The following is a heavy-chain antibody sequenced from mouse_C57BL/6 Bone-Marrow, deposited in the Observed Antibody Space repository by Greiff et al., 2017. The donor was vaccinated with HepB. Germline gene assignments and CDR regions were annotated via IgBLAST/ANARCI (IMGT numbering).Heavy chain of an antibody. Sequence: EVMLVESGGGLVQPGGSLSLSCAASGFTFTDYYMSWVRQPPGKALEWLGFIRNKANGYTTEYSASVKGRFTISRDNSQSILYLQMNALRAEDSATYYCARYNYGSSLFAYWGQGTLVTVSA. CDR1: GFTFTDYY. D-gene: IGHD1-1*01. J-gene: IGHJ3*01. CDR2: IRNKANGYTT. V-gene: IGHV7-3*01. CDR3: ARYNYGSSLFAY.